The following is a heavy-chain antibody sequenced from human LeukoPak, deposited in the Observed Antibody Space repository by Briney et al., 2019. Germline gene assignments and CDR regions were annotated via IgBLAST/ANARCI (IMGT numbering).Heavy chain of an antibody. CDR1: GGSVSSGSYY. Sequence: SETLSLTCTVSGGSVSSGSYYWNWIRQPPGKGLEWIGYIYYSGSTNYNPSLKSRVTVSVDTSKNQFSLKLSSVTAADTAVYYCARVYGDYEGLDYWGQGTLVTVSS. D-gene: IGHD4-17*01. J-gene: IGHJ4*02. CDR3: ARVYGDYEGLDY. V-gene: IGHV4-61*01. CDR2: IYYSGST.